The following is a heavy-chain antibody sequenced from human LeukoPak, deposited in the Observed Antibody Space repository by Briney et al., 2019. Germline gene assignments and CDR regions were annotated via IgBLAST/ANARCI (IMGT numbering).Heavy chain of an antibody. Sequence: RSLRLSCAASGFTFSSYGMHWVRQAPGKGLEWVAVISYDGSNKYYADSVKGRFTISRDNSKNTLYLQMNSLRAEDTAVYYCVSAPDAFDIWGQGTMVTVSS. CDR3: VSAPDAFDI. CDR2: ISYDGSNK. CDR1: GFTFSSYG. J-gene: IGHJ3*02. V-gene: IGHV3-30*03.